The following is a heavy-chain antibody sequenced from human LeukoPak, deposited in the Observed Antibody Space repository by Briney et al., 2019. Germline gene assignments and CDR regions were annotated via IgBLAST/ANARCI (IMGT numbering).Heavy chain of an antibody. Sequence: GGSLRLSCAASGFTFSSCGMNWVRQAPGKGLAWVANIREDGSDDTYVDSVKGRFTISRDNAKNSLFLQMNNLRAEDTAVYYCARGDGYYFGSWGQGTLVTVSS. CDR1: GFTFSSCG. CDR2: IREDGSDD. J-gene: IGHJ4*02. V-gene: IGHV3-7*03. CDR3: ARGDGYYFGS.